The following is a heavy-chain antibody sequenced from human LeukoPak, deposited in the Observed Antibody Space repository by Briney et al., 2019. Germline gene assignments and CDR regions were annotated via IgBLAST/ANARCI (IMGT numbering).Heavy chain of an antibody. CDR1: GGSFSGYY. CDR2: INHSGST. D-gene: IGHD2-21*02. V-gene: IGHV4-34*01. Sequence: SETLSLTCAVYGGSFSGYYWSWIRQPPGKGLEWIGEINHSGSTNYNPSLKSRVTISVDTSKNQFSLKLSSVTAADTAVYYCARAKVTAMPIDYWGQGTLVTVSS. J-gene: IGHJ4*02. CDR3: ARAKVTAMPIDY.